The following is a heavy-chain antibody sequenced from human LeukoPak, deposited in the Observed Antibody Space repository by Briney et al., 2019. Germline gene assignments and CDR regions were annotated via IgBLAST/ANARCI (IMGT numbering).Heavy chain of an antibody. CDR1: GGSFSGYY. Sequence: SETLSLTCAVYGGSFSGYYWSWIRQPPGKGLEWLGEINHSGSTTYTPSLKSRVTISVDTSKNQFSLKLSSVTAADTAVYYCAALVGATRNYNYGMDVWGQGTTVTVSS. CDR2: INHSGST. J-gene: IGHJ6*02. V-gene: IGHV4-34*01. CDR3: AALVGATRNYNYGMDV. D-gene: IGHD1-26*01.